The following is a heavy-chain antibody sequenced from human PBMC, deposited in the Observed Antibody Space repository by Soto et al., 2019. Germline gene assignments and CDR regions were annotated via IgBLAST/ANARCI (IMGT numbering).Heavy chain of an antibody. CDR1: GFTFSNAW. V-gene: IGHV3-15*01. J-gene: IGHJ6*02. D-gene: IGHD2-2*01. CDR3: TTLSYLYYDGMDV. CDR2: IKSKVDGGTA. Sequence: EVQLVESGGGLVKPGGSLRLSCEASGFTFSNAWMNWVRQGPGKGLEWLGRIKSKVDGGTADYVAATKGRFSISRDDLKNMLYLQMNSLKPDDTAVYYCTTLSYLYYDGMDVWDQGTTVTVS.